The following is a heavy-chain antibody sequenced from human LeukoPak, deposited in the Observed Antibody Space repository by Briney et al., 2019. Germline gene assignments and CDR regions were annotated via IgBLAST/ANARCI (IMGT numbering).Heavy chain of an antibody. CDR2: ISSSSTYI. CDR1: GFTFSTYY. D-gene: IGHD3-10*01. CDR3: ARVRVSYYFDY. Sequence: GGSLRLSCAASGFTFSTYYMTWVRQAPGKGLEWVSSISSSSTYIYYADSVKGRFTISRDNAKNSLYLQMSSLRAEDTAVYYCARVRVSYYFDYWGQGTLVTVSS. V-gene: IGHV3-21*01. J-gene: IGHJ4*02.